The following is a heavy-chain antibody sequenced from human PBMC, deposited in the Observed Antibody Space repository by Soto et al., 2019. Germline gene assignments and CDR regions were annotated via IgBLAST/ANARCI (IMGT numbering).Heavy chain of an antibody. CDR1: GGSISSGGYY. CDR3: AGLKYYHTSDYLGH. D-gene: IGHD3-22*01. V-gene: IGHV4-31*03. CDR2: IYYSGST. Sequence: SETLSLTCTVSGGSISSGGYYWSWIRQHPGKGLEWIGYIYYSGSTYYNPSLKSRVTISVDTSKNQFSLKLSSVTAADTAVYYCAGLKYYHTSDYLGHWGQGTRVT. J-gene: IGHJ4*02.